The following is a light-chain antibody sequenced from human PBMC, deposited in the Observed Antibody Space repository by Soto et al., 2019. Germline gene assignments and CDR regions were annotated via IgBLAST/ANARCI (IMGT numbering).Light chain of an antibody. V-gene: IGKV1-17*01. J-gene: IGKJ2*02. Sequence: DIQMTQSPSSLSASVGDRVTITCRASQGIRNDVGWYQQKAGKAPTRLISAASNLQRGVPSRFSGSGSGTEFTLTISSLQPEDFAPYYRLQHNSYPRTFGQWTRMEIK. CDR1: QGIRND. CDR2: AAS. CDR3: LQHNSYPRT.